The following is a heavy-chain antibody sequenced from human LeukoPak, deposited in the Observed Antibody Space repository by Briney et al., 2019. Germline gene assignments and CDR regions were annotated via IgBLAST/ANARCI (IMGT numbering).Heavy chain of an antibody. CDR2: INAGNGNT. CDR3: ARGYSSGWYRNWFDP. V-gene: IGHV1-3*01. J-gene: IGHJ5*02. D-gene: IGHD6-19*01. CDR1: GYTFTTYA. Sequence: ASVKVSCKASGYTFTTYAMHWVRQTPGQRFEWMGRINAGNGNTKYSQKFQGRVTITRDTSASTAYMELSSLRSEDTAVYYCARGYSSGWYRNWFDPWGQGTLVTVSS.